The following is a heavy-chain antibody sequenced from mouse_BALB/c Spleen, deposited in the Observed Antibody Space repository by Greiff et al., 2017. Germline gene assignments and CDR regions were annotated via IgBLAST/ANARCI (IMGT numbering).Heavy chain of an antibody. CDR3: ARGDGNYDWYFDV. V-gene: IGHV14-1*02. CDR2: IDPENGNT. Sequence: VQLKESGAELVRPGALVKLSCKASGFNIKDYYMHWVKQRPEQGLEWIGWIDPENGNTIYDPKFQGKASITADTSSNTAYLQLSSLTSEDTAVYYCARGDGNYDWYFDVWGAGTTVTVSS. CDR1: GFNIKDYY. J-gene: IGHJ1*01. D-gene: IGHD2-1*01.